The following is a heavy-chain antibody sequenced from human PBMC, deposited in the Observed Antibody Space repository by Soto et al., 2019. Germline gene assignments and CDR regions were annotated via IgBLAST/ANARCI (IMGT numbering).Heavy chain of an antibody. V-gene: IGHV3-23*01. CDR3: ANPSLSTEGYSSSDS. D-gene: IGHD2-15*01. CDR1: GFTFGSYA. J-gene: IGHJ4*02. Sequence: GGALRLSCAASGFTFGSYAMSWVRQAPGKGLEWVSLVTYSGANTYYAGSVTGRFTISRDNSRNTLYLQMSSLRVEDTAVYYCANPSLSTEGYSSSDSWGRGTLVTVSS. CDR2: VTYSGANT.